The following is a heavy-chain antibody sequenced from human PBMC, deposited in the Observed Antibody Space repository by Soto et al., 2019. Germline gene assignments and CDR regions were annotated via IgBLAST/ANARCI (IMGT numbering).Heavy chain of an antibody. V-gene: IGHV3-30-3*01. CDR2: IYYEGSNK. CDR3: ANGIAYQPFAEF. D-gene: IGHD2-21*01. J-gene: IGHJ4*02. Sequence: QVQLVESGGGVVQPGRSLRLSCAASGFTFSSYAMHWVRQAPGKGLEWVAVIYYEGSNKYYADSVKGRFTISRDNSKNTLYLQMNSLRAEDTAVYYCANGIAYQPFAEFWGQGTLVTVSS. CDR1: GFTFSSYA.